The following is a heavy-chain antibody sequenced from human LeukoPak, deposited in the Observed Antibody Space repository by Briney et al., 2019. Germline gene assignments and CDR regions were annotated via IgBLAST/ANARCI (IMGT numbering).Heavy chain of an antibody. D-gene: IGHD3-10*01. CDR2: ISYDGSNK. J-gene: IGHJ4*02. Sequence: GGSLRLSCAASGFTFSSYAMHWVRQAPGKGLEWVAVISYDGSNKFYADSVKGRFTLSRDNSKNTLYLQMNSLRIEDTAVYYCGRGSVGFGELNYWGQGTLVTVSS. CDR1: GFTFSSYA. V-gene: IGHV3-30-3*01. CDR3: GRGSVGFGELNY.